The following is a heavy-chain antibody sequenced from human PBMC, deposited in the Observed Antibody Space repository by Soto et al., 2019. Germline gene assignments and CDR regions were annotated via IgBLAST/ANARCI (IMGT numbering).Heavy chain of an antibody. Sequence: GESLKISCKGSGYGFTIYWISWVRQRPGKGLEWMGRIDPSDSYTNYSPSFQGHVTISADKSISTAYLQWSSLKASDTAMYYCARDGPIPAAIGNYYYYGMDVWGQGTTVTVSS. J-gene: IGHJ6*02. CDR1: GYGFTIYW. CDR2: IDPSDSYT. CDR3: ARDGPIPAAIGNYYYYGMDV. D-gene: IGHD2-2*02. V-gene: IGHV5-10-1*01.